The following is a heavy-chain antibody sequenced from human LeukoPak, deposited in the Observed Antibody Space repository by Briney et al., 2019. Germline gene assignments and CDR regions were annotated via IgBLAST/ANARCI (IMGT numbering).Heavy chain of an antibody. V-gene: IGHV4-34*01. J-gene: IGHJ4*02. CDR1: GGSFSGYY. CDR3: ARGGRYDFWSGYSLYYFDY. D-gene: IGHD3-3*01. Sequence: SETLSLTXAVYGGSFSGYYWSWIRQPPGKGLEWIGEINHSGSTNYNPSLKSRVTISVDTSKNQFSLKLSSVTAADTAVYYCARGGRYDFWSGYSLYYFDYWGQGTLVTVSS. CDR2: INHSGST.